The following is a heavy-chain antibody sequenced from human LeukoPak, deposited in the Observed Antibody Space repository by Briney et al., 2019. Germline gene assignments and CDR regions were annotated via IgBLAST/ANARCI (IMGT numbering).Heavy chain of an antibody. Sequence: TGGSLRLSCAASGFTFSSYSINWVRQAPGKGLEWVSSISSSSSYIHYGDSVKGRFTISRDNAKNSLYLQMDSLRAEDTAVYYCARFLGSSGYYSDYWGQGTLVTVSS. J-gene: IGHJ4*02. CDR1: GFTFSSYS. CDR3: ARFLGSSGYYSDY. CDR2: ISSSSSYI. V-gene: IGHV3-21*01. D-gene: IGHD3-22*01.